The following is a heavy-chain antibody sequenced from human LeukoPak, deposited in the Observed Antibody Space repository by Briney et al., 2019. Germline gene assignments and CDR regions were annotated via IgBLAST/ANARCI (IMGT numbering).Heavy chain of an antibody. CDR1: GGSISSYY. V-gene: IGHV4-59*12. D-gene: IGHD6-13*01. CDR3: ARDIVGIAAAVDY. Sequence: SETLSLTCTVSGGSISSYYWGWIRQPPGKGLEWIAYMYYSGSTNYNPSLKSRVTISLDTSKNQFSLKLSSVTAADTAVYYCARDIVGIAAAVDYWGQGTLVTVSS. CDR2: MYYSGST. J-gene: IGHJ4*02.